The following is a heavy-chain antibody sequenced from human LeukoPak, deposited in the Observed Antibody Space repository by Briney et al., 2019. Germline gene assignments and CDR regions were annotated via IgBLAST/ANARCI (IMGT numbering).Heavy chain of an antibody. D-gene: IGHD3-10*02. CDR2: IKQDGSEK. Sequence: GGSLRLSCAASGFTFSSYWMSWVRQAPGKRLEWVANIKQDGSEKYYVDSVKGRFTISRDNAKNSLYLQMNSLRAEDTAVYYCAELGSTMIGGVWGKGTTVTISS. CDR3: AELGSTMIGGV. CDR1: GFTFSSYW. J-gene: IGHJ6*04. V-gene: IGHV3-7*01.